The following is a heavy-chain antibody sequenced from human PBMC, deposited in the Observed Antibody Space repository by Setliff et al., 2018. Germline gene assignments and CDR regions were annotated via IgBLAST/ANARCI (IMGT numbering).Heavy chain of an antibody. J-gene: IGHJ4*02. CDR3: SRLVRYCTRTSCQRLSGDDY. V-gene: IGHV1-2*02. CDR1: GYTVTGYY. CDR2: INPISGGA. D-gene: IGHD2-2*01. Sequence: GASVKVSCKASGYTVTGYYIHWVRQTPGQGLEWMGWINPISGGANYAQKFQGRVTLTRDTSTTTAYMDLRSLRPDDTAIYFCSRLVRYCTRTSCQRLSGDDYWGQGTLVTVSS.